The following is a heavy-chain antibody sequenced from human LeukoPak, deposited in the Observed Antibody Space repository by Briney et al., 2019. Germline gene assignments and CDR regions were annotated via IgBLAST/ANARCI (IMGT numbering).Heavy chain of an antibody. J-gene: IGHJ4*02. D-gene: IGHD1-26*01. Sequence: PGGSLRLSCAASGFTFSSYAMSWVRQAPGKGLEWVSSISSSSSYIYYADSVKGRFTISRDNAKNSLYLQMNSLRAEDTAVYYCARGGRGSYGRIDYWGQGTLVTVSS. V-gene: IGHV3-21*01. CDR2: ISSSSSYI. CDR1: GFTFSSYA. CDR3: ARGGRGSYGRIDY.